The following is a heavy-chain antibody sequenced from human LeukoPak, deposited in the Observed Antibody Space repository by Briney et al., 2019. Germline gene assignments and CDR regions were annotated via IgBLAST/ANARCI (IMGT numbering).Heavy chain of an antibody. D-gene: IGHD3-22*01. Sequence: ASVKVSCKASGYTFTSYGISWVRQAPGQGLEWMGWISASNGDTQYAQKLQGRVTMTTDTSTSTVYMELSSLRSEDTAVYYCARGTDAYYYDSSDIDYWGQGTLVTVSS. CDR2: ISASNGDT. CDR3: ARGTDAYYYDSSDIDY. CDR1: GYTFTSYG. J-gene: IGHJ4*02. V-gene: IGHV1-18*01.